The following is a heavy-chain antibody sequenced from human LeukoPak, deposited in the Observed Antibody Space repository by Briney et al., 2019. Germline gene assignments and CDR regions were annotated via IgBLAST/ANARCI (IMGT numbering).Heavy chain of an antibody. V-gene: IGHV3-21*01. Sequence: GGSLRFSCAASGFTFSSYSMNWVRQAPGKGLEWVSSISSSSSYIYYADSVKGRFTISRDNAKNSLYLQMNSLRAEDTAVYYCARGGDYGDYYFDYWGQGTLVTVSS. J-gene: IGHJ4*02. D-gene: IGHD4-17*01. CDR3: ARGGDYGDYYFDY. CDR2: ISSSSSYI. CDR1: GFTFSSYS.